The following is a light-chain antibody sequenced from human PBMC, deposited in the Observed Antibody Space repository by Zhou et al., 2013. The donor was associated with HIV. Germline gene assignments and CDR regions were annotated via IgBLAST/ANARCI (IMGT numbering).Light chain of an antibody. CDR1: QAISTW. CDR3: QQYDSYSPVT. CDR2: GAS. V-gene: IGKV1D-16*01. Sequence: DIQMTQSPSSVAASVGDRVTITCRASQAISTWLMWYQQKPGKAPKFLIYGASNLESGVPSRFSGSGSETHFTLTITSLQPDDFATYYCQQYDSYSPVTFGQGTKLEIK. J-gene: IGKJ2*01.